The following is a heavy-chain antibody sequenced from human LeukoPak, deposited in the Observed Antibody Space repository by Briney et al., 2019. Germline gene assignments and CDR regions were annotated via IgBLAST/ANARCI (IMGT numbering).Heavy chain of an antibody. D-gene: IGHD6-19*01. CDR1: GGSISSSNW. CDR2: IYYSGST. CDR3: ATWAGTKYSSGWHPPLDY. V-gene: IGHV4-4*02. J-gene: IGHJ4*02. Sequence: SETLSLTCDVSGGSISSSNWWIWVRQSPGKGLEWIGYIYYSGSTNYNPSLQSRVSISVDTSENHFSLKLSSVTAADTAVYYCATWAGTKYSSGWHPPLDYWGQGTLVTVSS.